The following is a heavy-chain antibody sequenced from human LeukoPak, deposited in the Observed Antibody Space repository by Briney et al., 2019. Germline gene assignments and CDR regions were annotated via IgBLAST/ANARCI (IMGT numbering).Heavy chain of an antibody. J-gene: IGHJ6*03. D-gene: IGHD2-15*01. V-gene: IGHV4-38-2*02. CDR3: ALVATRGYYYYMDV. Sequence: PSETLSLTCTVSGYSISSGYYWGWIRQPPGKGLERIGSIYHSGSTYYNPSLKSRVTISVDTSKNQFSLKLSSVTAADTAVYYCALVATRGYYYYMDVWGKGTTVTVSS. CDR1: GYSISSGYY. CDR2: IYHSGST.